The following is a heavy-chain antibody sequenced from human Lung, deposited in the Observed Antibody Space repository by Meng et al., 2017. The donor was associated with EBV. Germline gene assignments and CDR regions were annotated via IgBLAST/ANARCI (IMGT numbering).Heavy chain of an antibody. CDR3: ANWWHEAGYLDS. CDR2: TYFRSKWYY. V-gene: IGHV6-1*01. Sequence: QVQLQQSGPGLVKPSXXLSLTXSIPGDSISSHSVGWNWIRQSPSRGLEWLGRTYFRSKWYYDYAISVSSRISINADTSKNQFSLQLKYVTPEDTAVYYCANWWHEAGYLDSRGQGTLVTVSS. CDR1: GDSISSHSVG. J-gene: IGHJ4*02. D-gene: IGHD2-15*01.